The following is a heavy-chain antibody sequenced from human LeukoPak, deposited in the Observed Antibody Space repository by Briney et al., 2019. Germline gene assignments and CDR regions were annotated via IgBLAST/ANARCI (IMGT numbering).Heavy chain of an antibody. CDR1: GFTFSSYG. D-gene: IGHD6-13*01. J-gene: IGHJ4*02. V-gene: IGHV3-30*18. Sequence: GGSLRLSCAASGFTFSSYGMHWVRQAPDKGLEWVAVISSDGGNKYYIDSVKGRFTISRDNFKNTLYLQMNSLRAEDTAVYYCAKDLRSSWYDFDYWGQGTLVTVSS. CDR3: AKDLRSSWYDFDY. CDR2: ISSDGGNK.